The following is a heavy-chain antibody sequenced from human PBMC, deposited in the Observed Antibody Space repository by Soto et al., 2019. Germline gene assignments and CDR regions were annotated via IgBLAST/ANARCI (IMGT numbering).Heavy chain of an antibody. CDR2: ISYDGSNK. J-gene: IGHJ1*01. V-gene: IGHV3-30-3*01. CDR3: ARDRSSSWYGGYVQH. Sequence: QVQLVESGGGVVQPGRSLRLSFAASGFTFSSYAMQWVRQAPGKGLEWVAVISYDGSNKYYADSVKGRFTISRDNSKNTLYLQMNSLRAEDTAVYYCARDRSSSWYGGYVQHWGQGTLVTVPS. CDR1: GFTFSSYA. D-gene: IGHD6-13*01.